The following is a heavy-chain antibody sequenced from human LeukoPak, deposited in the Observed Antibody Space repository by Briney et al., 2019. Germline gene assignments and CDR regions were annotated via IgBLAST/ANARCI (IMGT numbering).Heavy chain of an antibody. D-gene: IGHD2-15*01. V-gene: IGHV3-9*03. CDR1: GFTFDDYA. CDR3: AKGGDSGYYYYMDV. J-gene: IGHJ6*03. CDR2: ISWNSGSI. Sequence: GGSLRLSCAASGFTFDDYAMHWVRQAPGKGLEWVSGISWNSGSIGYADSVKGRFTISRDNAENSLYLQMNSLRAEDMALYYCAKGGDSGYYYYMDVWGKGTTVTVSS.